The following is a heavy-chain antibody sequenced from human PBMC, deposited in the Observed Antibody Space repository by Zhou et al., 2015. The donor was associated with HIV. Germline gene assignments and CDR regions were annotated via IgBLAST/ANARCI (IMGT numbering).Heavy chain of an antibody. D-gene: IGHD3-22*01. J-gene: IGHJ4*02. CDR3: ASAYDPWYFDY. V-gene: IGHV1-69*01. Sequence: QVQLVQSGPEVKKPGSSLRVSCKPSGGSFRTYGIHWVRQAPGQGLEWMGGIIPVFGTPTYAQNIQGRITISADEVARTVYMQLTSLRSEDTAVYYCASAYDPWYFDYWGQGTLVTVSS. CDR2: IIPVFGTP. CDR1: GGSFRTYG.